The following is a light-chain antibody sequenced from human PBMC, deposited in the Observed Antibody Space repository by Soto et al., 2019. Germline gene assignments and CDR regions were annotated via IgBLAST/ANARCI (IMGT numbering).Light chain of an antibody. CDR3: QQYGSSPDT. V-gene: IGKV3-20*01. CDR1: QSVSSSY. Sequence: EIVLTQSPGTLSLSPGERATLSCRASQSVSSSYLARDQQKPGQAPRLLIYGASSRATGIPERFSGSVSGTDFTLTISRLEPEDFAVYYCQQYGSSPDTFGQGTKLEIK. J-gene: IGKJ2*01. CDR2: GAS.